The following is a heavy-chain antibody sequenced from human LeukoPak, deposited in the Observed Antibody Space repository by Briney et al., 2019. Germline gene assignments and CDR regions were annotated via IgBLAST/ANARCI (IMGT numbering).Heavy chain of an antibody. CDR2: IRYDGSNK. D-gene: IGHD3-16*01. Sequence: GGSLRLSCAASGFTFSSYGMHWVRQAPGKGLEWVAFIRYDGSNKYYADSVKGRFTISRDNSKNTLYLQMNSLRAEDTAVYYCARCPLRGAKAGGYYYYYMDVWGKGTTVTVSS. J-gene: IGHJ6*03. CDR3: ARCPLRGAKAGGYYYYYMDV. V-gene: IGHV3-30*02. CDR1: GFTFSSYG.